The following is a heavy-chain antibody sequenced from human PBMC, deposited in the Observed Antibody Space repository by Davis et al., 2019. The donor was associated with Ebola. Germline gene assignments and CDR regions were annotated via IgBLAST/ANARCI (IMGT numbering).Heavy chain of an antibody. V-gene: IGHV4-59*01. CDR2: ISYSGST. CDR1: GGSISSYY. D-gene: IGHD3-3*01. J-gene: IGHJ6*02. Sequence: MPSETLSLTCTVSGGSISSYYWSWIRQPPGKGLEWIGYISYSGSTNYNPSLKSRVTISVDTSKNQLSLKLSSVTAADTAVYYCASIWSGYYGMDVWGQGTTVTVSS. CDR3: ASIWSGYYGMDV.